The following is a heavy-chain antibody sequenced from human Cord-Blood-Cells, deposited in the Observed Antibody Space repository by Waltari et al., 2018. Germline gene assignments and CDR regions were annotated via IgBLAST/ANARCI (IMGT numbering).Heavy chain of an antibody. CDR2: ISWNSGSI. J-gene: IGHJ4*02. Sequence: EVQLVASGGGLVQHGRSLRLSCAASGFTFDDYAMHWVRQAPGKGLEWVSGISWNSGSIGYADSVKGGFTISRDNAKNSLYLQMNSLGAEDMALYYCAKDQRAAAGMGFGYWGQGTLVTVAS. CDR1: GFTFDDYA. D-gene: IGHD6-13*01. V-gene: IGHV3-9*03. CDR3: AKDQRAAAGMGFGY.